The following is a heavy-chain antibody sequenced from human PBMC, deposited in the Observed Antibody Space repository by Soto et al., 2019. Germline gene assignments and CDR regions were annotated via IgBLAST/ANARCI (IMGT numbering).Heavy chain of an antibody. V-gene: IGHV3-30-3*01. Sequence: GGSLRLSCAASGFPFSSYSMHLVRQAPGKGLDWVAVISYDGSNKYYADSVKGRFTISRGNSKNTLYLQMNSLRAEDTAVYYCARELLNADVHTDDSSGYYGGMDVWGQGTTVTVAS. CDR3: ARELLNADVHTDDSSGYYGGMDV. J-gene: IGHJ6*02. CDR1: GFPFSSYS. D-gene: IGHD3-22*01. CDR2: ISYDGSNK.